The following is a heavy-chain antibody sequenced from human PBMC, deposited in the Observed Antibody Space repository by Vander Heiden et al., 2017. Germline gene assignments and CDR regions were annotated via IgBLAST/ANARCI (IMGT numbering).Heavy chain of an antibody. V-gene: IGHV3-33*01. CDR2: IWYDGSNK. J-gene: IGHJ4*02. CDR3: ARGGEQLDY. D-gene: IGHD6-6*01. Sequence: QVQLVESGGGVVQPGRSLRLSCAASGFTVSSYGMHRLRQAQGKGLEWVAVIWYDGSNKYYADSVKGRFTISRDNSKNTLYLQMNSLRAEDTAVYYCARGGEQLDYWGQGTLVTVSS. CDR1: GFTVSSYG.